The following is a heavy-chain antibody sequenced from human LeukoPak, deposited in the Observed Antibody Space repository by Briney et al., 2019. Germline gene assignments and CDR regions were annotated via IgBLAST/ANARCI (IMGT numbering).Heavy chain of an antibody. CDR2: IGSSGRPT. CDR1: GFTFSSYE. Sequence: GGSLRLSCAASGFTFSSYEMKWVRQAPGKGLEWLSYIGSSGRPTYYADSVKGRFTISRDNAKNSLYLDMNSLRPEGTAVYYCARRGDRSQFDYWGQGTLVTVSS. V-gene: IGHV3-48*03. CDR3: ARRGDRSQFDY. J-gene: IGHJ4*02.